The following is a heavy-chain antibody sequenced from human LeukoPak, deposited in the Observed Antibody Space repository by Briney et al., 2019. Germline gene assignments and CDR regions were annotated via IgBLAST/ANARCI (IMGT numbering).Heavy chain of an antibody. CDR2: IYYSGST. Sequence: SETLSLTCTVSSGSIRNSNYYWGWIRQPPGKGLEWIGYIYYSGSTNYNPSLKSRVTISVDTSKNQFSLKLSSVTAADTAVYYCARAPEDSSGSLHLDYWGQGTLVTVSS. D-gene: IGHD3-22*01. CDR1: SGSIRNSNYY. V-gene: IGHV4-61*05. CDR3: ARAPEDSSGSLHLDY. J-gene: IGHJ4*02.